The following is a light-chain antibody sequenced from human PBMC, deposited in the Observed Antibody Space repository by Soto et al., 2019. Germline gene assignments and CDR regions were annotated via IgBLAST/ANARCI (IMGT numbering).Light chain of an antibody. CDR3: QQYGSSPPLT. J-gene: IGKJ4*01. Sequence: EIVMTQSPATLSVSPGERATLSCRASQSVFSSLAWYQQKPGQAPRLLIYGAATRATGIPARFSGSGSGTEFTLTISRLEPEDFVVYYCQQYGSSPPLTFGGGTKVDIK. CDR1: QSVFSS. CDR2: GAA. V-gene: IGKV3-15*01.